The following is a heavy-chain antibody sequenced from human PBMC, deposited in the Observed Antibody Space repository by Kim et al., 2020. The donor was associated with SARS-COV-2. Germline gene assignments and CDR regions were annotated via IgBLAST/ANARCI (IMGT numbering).Heavy chain of an antibody. CDR1: GYTFTSYD. CDR2: MNPNSGNP. CDR3: ARGVKVPAAIWISYYYYYMDV. D-gene: IGHD2-2*01. Sequence: ASVKVSCKASGYTFTSYDINWVRQATGQGLEWMGWMNPNSGNPGYAQKFQGRVTMTRNTSISTAYMELSSLRSEDTAVYYCARGVKVPAAIWISYYYYYMDVWGKGTTVTVSS. V-gene: IGHV1-8*01. J-gene: IGHJ6*03.